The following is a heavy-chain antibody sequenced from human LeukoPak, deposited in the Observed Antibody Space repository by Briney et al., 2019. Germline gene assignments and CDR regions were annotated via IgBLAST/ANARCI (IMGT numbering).Heavy chain of an antibody. V-gene: IGHV3-23*01. D-gene: IGHD5-12*01. CDR1: GFTFTNYA. CDR2: ISGGGGST. Sequence: AGGSLRLSCAASGFTFTNYAMNWVRQAPGKGLEWVSAISGGGGSTYSADSVKGLFTISRDNSKNTLYLQMNSLRAEDTGVYYCALQGYNDYDWGQGTLVTVSS. CDR3: ALQGYNDYD. J-gene: IGHJ4*02.